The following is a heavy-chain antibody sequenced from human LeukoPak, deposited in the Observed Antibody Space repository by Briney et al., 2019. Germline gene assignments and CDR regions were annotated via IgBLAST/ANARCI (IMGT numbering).Heavy chain of an antibody. CDR2: IKVDGTET. J-gene: IGHJ4*02. D-gene: IGHD5-24*01. V-gene: IGHV3-7*03. Sequence: GGSLRLSCAVSGFMFSSSWMSWVGLAPGKGLDWVANIKVDGTETSYVDSVEGRFTVSTDNDKNSLYLQMNSVRVEDTDVYYCAKEGRSLQTYWGQGTLVTVSS. CDR1: GFMFSSSW. CDR3: AKEGRSLQTY.